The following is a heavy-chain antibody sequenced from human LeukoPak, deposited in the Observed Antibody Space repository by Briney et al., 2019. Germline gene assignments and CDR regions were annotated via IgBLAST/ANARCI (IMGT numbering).Heavy chain of an antibody. CDR2: IYSGGST. CDR3: ARDPTPYYYDSSGGY. Sequence: GGSLRLSCVASGITFSSYSMNWVRQAPGKGLEWVSVIYSGGSTYYADSVKGRFTISRDNSKNTLYLQMNSLRAEDTAVYYCARDPTPYYYDSSGGYWGQGTLVTVSS. J-gene: IGHJ4*02. V-gene: IGHV3-53*01. CDR1: GITFSSYS. D-gene: IGHD3-22*01.